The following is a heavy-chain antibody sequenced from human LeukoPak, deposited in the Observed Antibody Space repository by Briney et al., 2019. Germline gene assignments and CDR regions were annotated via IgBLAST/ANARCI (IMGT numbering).Heavy chain of an antibody. J-gene: IGHJ4*02. CDR2: INSDGINT. Sequence: GGSLRLSCAASGFTFSNYWMHWVRQAPGKGLVWVSRINSDGINTSYADSVKGRFTISRDNAKNTLNLQMNSLRAEDTAVYYCARDWDTAMVYYLDYWGQGTPVTVSS. V-gene: IGHV3-74*01. CDR1: GFTFSNYW. CDR3: ARDWDTAMVYYLDY. D-gene: IGHD5-18*01.